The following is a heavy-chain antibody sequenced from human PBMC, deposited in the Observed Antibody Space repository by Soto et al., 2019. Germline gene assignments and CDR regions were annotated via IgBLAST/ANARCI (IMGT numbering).Heavy chain of an antibody. CDR3: VKVQRTFYFDY. J-gene: IGHJ4*02. Sequence: GGSLRLSCSASGFTFSDYAMHWVRQAPGKGLEYVSAISSNGGSTYYADSVKARFTISRDNSKNTLYLQMSSLRAKDTAVYYCVKVQRTFYFDYWGQGTLVTVSS. CDR2: ISSNGGST. V-gene: IGHV3-64D*08. CDR1: GFTFSDYA.